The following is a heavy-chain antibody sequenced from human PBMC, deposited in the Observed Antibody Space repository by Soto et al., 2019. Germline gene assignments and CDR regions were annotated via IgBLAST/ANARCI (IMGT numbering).Heavy chain of an antibody. J-gene: IGHJ5*02. D-gene: IGHD6-6*01. CDR2: IYYSGST. Sequence: QVQLQESGPGLVKPSETLSLTCTVSGGSISSYYWSWIRQPPGKGLEWIGYIYYSGSTNYNPSLKSRVTISVDTSKNQFSLKLSSVTAADTAVYYCARVKYSSSSGGEWFDPWGQGTLVTVSS. V-gene: IGHV4-59*01. CDR1: GGSISSYY. CDR3: ARVKYSSSSGGEWFDP.